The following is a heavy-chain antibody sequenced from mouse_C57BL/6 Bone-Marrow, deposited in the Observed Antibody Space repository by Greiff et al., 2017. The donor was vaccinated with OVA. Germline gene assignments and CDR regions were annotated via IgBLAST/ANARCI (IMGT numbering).Heavy chain of an antibody. V-gene: IGHV5-6*02. Sequence: EVKLVESGGDLVKPGGSLKLSCAASGFTFTSYGMSWVRQPPDKSLEWVATISSGGSYTYYPDSVKGRFTISRDNAKNTLYLQMSSLKSEDTARDYCASPDGGYEGFAYWGQGTLVTVSA. CDR1: GFTFTSYG. D-gene: IGHD2-2*01. CDR3: ASPDGGYEGFAY. J-gene: IGHJ3*01. CDR2: ISSGGSYT.